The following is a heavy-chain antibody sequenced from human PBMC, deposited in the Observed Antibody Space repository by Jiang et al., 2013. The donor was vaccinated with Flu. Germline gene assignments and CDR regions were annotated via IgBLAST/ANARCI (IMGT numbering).Heavy chain of an antibody. CDR1: GYSISSGYY. CDR3: ASQRYFDY. D-gene: IGHD6-25*01. V-gene: IGHV4-38-2*02. J-gene: IGHJ4*02. Sequence: LLKPSETLSLTCTVSGYSISSGYYWGWIRQPPGKGLEWIGSIYHSGSTYYNPSLKSRVTISVDTSKNQFSLKLSSVTAADTAVYYCASQRYFDYWGQGTLVTVSS. CDR2: IYHSGST.